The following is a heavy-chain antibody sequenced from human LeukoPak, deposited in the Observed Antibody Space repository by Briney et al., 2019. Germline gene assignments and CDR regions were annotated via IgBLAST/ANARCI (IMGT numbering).Heavy chain of an antibody. Sequence: QSGGSLTLSCAASGLTVSYSYMSWLRPAPGKELEGVSIIYNDDSKYYPDSMKGRFTISRDNSKNTLYLQVNSLGAEDTAMYYCARNILFAFDFWGQGKMVTVSS. CDR2: IYNDDSK. J-gene: IGHJ3*01. V-gene: IGHV3-53*01. D-gene: IGHD2/OR15-2a*01. CDR3: ARNILFAFDF. CDR1: GLTVSYSY.